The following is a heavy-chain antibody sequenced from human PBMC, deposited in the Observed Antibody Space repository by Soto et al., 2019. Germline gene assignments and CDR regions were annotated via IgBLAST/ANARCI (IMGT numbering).Heavy chain of an antibody. J-gene: IGHJ4*02. V-gene: IGHV3-7*01. CDR2: IKGDGSEQ. CDR3: VGSLL. Sequence: EVQMVESGGGLVQPGGSLRLSCAVSGFTFSSYWMYWVRQAPGKGLEWVANIKGDGSEQNYVDSVKGRFTISRDYAKNSLYLQMNSLRVEDTAVYYCVGSLLRGQGTLVTVSS. CDR1: GFTFSSYW.